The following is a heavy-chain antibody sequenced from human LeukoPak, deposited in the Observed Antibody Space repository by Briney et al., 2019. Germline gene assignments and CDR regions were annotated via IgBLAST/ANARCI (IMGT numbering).Heavy chain of an antibody. V-gene: IGHV3-9*01. CDR1: GFTFDDYA. Sequence: PGRSLRLSCAASGFTFDDYAMHWVRQAPGKGLEWVSGISWNSGSIGYADSVKGRFTISRDNAKNSLYLQMNSLRAEDTAVYYCARGQYYYDSSGYAEYFQHWGQGTLVTVSS. J-gene: IGHJ1*01. CDR2: ISWNSGSI. D-gene: IGHD3-22*01. CDR3: ARGQYYYDSSGYAEYFQH.